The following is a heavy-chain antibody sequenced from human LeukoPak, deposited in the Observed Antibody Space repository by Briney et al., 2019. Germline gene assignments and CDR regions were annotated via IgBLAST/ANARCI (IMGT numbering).Heavy chain of an antibody. CDR3: ARAAIKLYSYPFDY. CDR1: GYSISSGYY. CDR2: IYYSGST. Sequence: PSETLSLTCAVSGYSISSGYYWGWIRQPPGKGLEWIGYIYYSGSTYYNPSLKSRVTISVDTSKNQFSLKLSSVTAADTAVYYCARAAIKLYSYPFDYWGQGTLVTVSS. V-gene: IGHV4-30-4*08. J-gene: IGHJ4*02. D-gene: IGHD5-18*01.